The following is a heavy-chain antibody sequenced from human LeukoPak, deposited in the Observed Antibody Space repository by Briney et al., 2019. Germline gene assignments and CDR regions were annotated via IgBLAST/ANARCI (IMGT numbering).Heavy chain of an antibody. Sequence: ASVKVSCKASGYTFRSYDITWVRQAPGQGLEWMGWISPNNGNTNYAQKFQGRVTMTTDTPTSTAYMEMRSLRSDDTAVYYCARDRYCSGWHVADYLGQGTLVIVSS. CDR3: ARDRYCSGWHVADY. CDR1: GYTFRSYD. V-gene: IGHV1-18*01. J-gene: IGHJ4*02. D-gene: IGHD6-19*01. CDR2: ISPNNGNT.